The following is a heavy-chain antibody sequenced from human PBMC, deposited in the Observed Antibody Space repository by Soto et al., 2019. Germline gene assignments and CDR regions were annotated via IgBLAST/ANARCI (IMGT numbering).Heavy chain of an antibody. V-gene: IGHV1-69*12. CDR3: ARVPQVVATLSASVGYFDY. D-gene: IGHD2-15*01. CDR2: IIPIFGTA. CDR1: GGTFSSYA. Sequence: QVQLVQSGAEVKKPGSSVKVSCKASGGTFSSYAISWVRQAPGQGLEWMGGIIPIFGTANYAQKFQGRVTITADESRSTAYMELSSLRSEDTAVYYCARVPQVVATLSASVGYFDYWGQGTLVTVSS. J-gene: IGHJ4*02.